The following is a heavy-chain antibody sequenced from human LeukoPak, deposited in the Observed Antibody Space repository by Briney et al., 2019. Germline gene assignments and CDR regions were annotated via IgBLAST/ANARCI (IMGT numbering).Heavy chain of an antibody. V-gene: IGHV3-33*01. CDR1: GFTFGGYG. CDR2: IAYDGSRA. J-gene: IGHJ4*02. CDR3: TRYNNDHFDY. Sequence: GGSLRLSCAGSGFTFGGYGMHWFRQTPGKGLEWVAVIAYDGSRAFCADSVKGRFTISRDNSKNTMSVQMDDLRAEDTAVYYCTRYNNDHFDYWGQGTLVTVSS. D-gene: IGHD1-14*01.